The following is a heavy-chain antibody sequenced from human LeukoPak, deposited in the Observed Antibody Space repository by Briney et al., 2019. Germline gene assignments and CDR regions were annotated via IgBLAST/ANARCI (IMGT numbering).Heavy chain of an antibody. V-gene: IGHV1-8*01. CDR3: ARGMSTVTTDDY. CDR1: GYTFTRYD. CDR2: MNPNSGNT. Sequence: ASVKVSCKDSGYTFTRYDINWVRQATGQGLEWMGWMNPNSGNTGYAQKFQGRVTMTRNTSISTAYMELSSLRSEDTAVYDCARGMSTVTTDDYWGQGTLVTVSS. J-gene: IGHJ4*02. D-gene: IGHD4-17*01.